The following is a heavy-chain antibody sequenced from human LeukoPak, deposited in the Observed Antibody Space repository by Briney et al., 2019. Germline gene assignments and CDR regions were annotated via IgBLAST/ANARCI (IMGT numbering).Heavy chain of an antibody. D-gene: IGHD1-7*01. CDR2: IHHTGTT. V-gene: IGHV4-39*01. CDR1: GGSISTDMNY. J-gene: IGHJ2*01. Sequence: KPSETLSLTCAVSGGSISTDMNYWGWIRQAPGKTLQWLGSIHHTGTTFYNPSLKSRVTTSISTSKSQFSLNLSSVTAADTAVYYCARHGTVDEADWNSEDWYFHIWGRGTLVTVSS. CDR3: ARHGTVDEADWNSEDWYFHI.